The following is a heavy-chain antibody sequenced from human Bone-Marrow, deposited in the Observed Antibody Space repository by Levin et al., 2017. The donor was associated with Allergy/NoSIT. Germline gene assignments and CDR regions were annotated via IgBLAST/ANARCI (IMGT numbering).Heavy chain of an antibody. Sequence: GESLKISCAASGFSLSSYGMHWVRQAPGKGLEGVAVIWYGGTNRQYADSVKGRFIVSGDNTKNTLYLEMNSLGVEDTGVYYCARDRWELLSDYYGMDVWGQGATVTVSS. CDR1: GFSLSSYG. V-gene: IGHV3-30*19. D-gene: IGHD1-26*01. CDR2: IWYGGTNR. CDR3: ARDRWELLSDYYGMDV. J-gene: IGHJ6*02.